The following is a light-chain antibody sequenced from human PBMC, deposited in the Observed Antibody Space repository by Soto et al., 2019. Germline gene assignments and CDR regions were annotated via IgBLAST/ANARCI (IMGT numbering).Light chain of an antibody. J-gene: IGLJ2*01. CDR2: DVT. CDR3: SSYTGSDNLV. V-gene: IGLV2-8*01. CDR1: SSDVGAYNY. Sequence: QSALTQPPSASGSPGQSVTISCTGTSSDVGAYNYVSWYQQHPGKAPKLMIYDVTTRPSGVPDRFSGSKSGNTASLTVSGLEAEDKADYFCSSYTGSDNLVFGRGTKLTVL.